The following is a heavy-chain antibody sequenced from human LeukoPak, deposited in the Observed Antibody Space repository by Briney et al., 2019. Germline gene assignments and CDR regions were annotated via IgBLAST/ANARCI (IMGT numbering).Heavy chain of an antibody. CDR1: GGSISGYY. J-gene: IGHJ4*02. V-gene: IGHV4-59*08. D-gene: IGHD6-13*01. CDR2: IYYSGST. Sequence: SETLSLTCAVYGGSISGYYWSWIRQPPGKGLEWIGYIYYSGSTNYNPSLKSRVTISVDTSKNQFSLKLSSVTAADTAMYYCARHVGGYSSSRYADYWGQGTLVTVSS. CDR3: ARHVGGYSSSRYADY.